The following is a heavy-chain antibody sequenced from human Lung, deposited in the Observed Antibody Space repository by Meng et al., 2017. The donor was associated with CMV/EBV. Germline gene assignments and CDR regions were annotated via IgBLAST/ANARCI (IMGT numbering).Heavy chain of an antibody. Sequence: SXKISXVASGFTLSTYDMTWVRQAPGKGLEWVSSISSSGSPIYYADSVQGRFTISRDNAKNSLHLQMHSLRVEDTAVYYCVHLPGDFWGDSFDVWGQGXMVTVSS. D-gene: IGHD7-27*01. CDR1: GFTLSTYD. CDR2: ISSSGSPI. CDR3: VHLPGDFWGDSFDV. J-gene: IGHJ3*01. V-gene: IGHV3-48*03.